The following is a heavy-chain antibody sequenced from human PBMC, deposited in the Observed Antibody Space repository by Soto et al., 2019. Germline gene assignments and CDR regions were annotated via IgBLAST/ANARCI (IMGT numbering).Heavy chain of an antibody. Sequence: QVQLQESGPGLVKPSQTLSLTCTVSGGSISSGGHYWSWIRQRPGKGLEWIGYIYYSGSTYYNPSLKSRVTISIDTSKNQFSLNLNSLTAADTAVYYCARITAFFYYFDFWGQGTLVTVSS. CDR3: ARITAFFYYFDF. CDR2: IYYSGST. J-gene: IGHJ4*02. CDR1: GGSISSGGHY. V-gene: IGHV4-31*03.